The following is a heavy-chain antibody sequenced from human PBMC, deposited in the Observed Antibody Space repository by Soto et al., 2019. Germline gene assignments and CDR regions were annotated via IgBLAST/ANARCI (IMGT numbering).Heavy chain of an antibody. CDR3: ARDTGDGTFDF. CDR1: GCTFSSYA. CDR2: INAGYGNT. V-gene: IGHV1-3*01. D-gene: IGHD7-27*01. J-gene: IGHJ4*02. Sequence: ASLKVSCKASGCTFSSYAMHWVRQAPGQRLEWMGWINAGYGNTKSSQKFRDRVTISRDTSASTAYMELTSLRSEDTAVYYCARDTGDGTFDFWGQGTLVTVSS.